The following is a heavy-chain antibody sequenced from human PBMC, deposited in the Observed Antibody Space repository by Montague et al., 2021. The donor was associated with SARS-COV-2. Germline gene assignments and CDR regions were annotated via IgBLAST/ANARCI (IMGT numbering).Heavy chain of an antibody. CDR2: ISDSGGT. CDR1: GGSISSFY. CDR3: ARHYSATLPAVY. J-gene: IGHJ4*02. V-gene: IGHV4-59*08. D-gene: IGHD2-15*01. Sequence: SETLSLTCTVSGGSISSFYWSWFRQPPGKGLEWIGYISDSGGTNYNPSLTSRVTMSVDTSKNQFSLKVNSVTAADTAVYYCARHYSATLPAVYWGQGTLATVSS.